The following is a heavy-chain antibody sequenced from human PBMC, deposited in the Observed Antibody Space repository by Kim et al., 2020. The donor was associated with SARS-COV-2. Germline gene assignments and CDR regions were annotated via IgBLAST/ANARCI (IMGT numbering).Heavy chain of an antibody. Sequence: GGSLRLSCVASGFSFGTFEMSWGRQAPGKGLEWVSTISPNGGETHYADSVKGRFSISRDNSQNTLYLQMNSLRVEDTAVYFCAKGSLFDWWGQGLLVTVSS. J-gene: IGHJ4*02. CDR1: GFSFGTFE. CDR2: ISPNGGET. V-gene: IGHV3-23*01. CDR3: AKGSLFDW. D-gene: IGHD1-26*01.